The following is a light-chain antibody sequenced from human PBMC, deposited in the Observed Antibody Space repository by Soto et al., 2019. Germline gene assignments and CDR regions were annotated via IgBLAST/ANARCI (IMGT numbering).Light chain of an antibody. V-gene: IGKV3-15*01. Sequence: SNSPAAVSVTTGERATLSCRASQSVSSNLAWYQQKPGQAPRLLIYGASTRATGIPARFSGSGSGTEFTLTISSLQSEDFAVYYCAVYTDWPRPFGHGTMVDI. J-gene: IGKJ1*01. CDR2: GAS. CDR3: AVYTDWPRP. CDR1: QSVSSN.